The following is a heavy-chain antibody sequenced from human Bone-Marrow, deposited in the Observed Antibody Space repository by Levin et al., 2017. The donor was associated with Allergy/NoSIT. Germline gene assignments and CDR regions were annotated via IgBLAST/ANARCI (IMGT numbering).Heavy chain of an antibody. Sequence: GGSLRLSCAASGFTFSDYYMSWIRQAPGKGLEWVSYISSSGSTIYYADSVKGRFTISRDNAKNSLYLQMNSLRAEDTAVYYCARVLAAALVPGGWFDPWGQGTLVTVSS. CDR3: ARVLAAALVPGGWFDP. D-gene: IGHD6-13*01. J-gene: IGHJ5*02. CDR2: ISSSGSTI. CDR1: GFTFSDYY. V-gene: IGHV3-11*01.